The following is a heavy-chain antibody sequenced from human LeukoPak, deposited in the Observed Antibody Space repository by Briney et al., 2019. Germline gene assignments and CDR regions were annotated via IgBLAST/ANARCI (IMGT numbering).Heavy chain of an antibody. CDR2: IYYSGST. CDR3: ASSGTGGSYSWPFDY. CDR1: GGSISSYY. V-gene: IGHV4-59*01. J-gene: IGHJ4*02. Sequence: PSETLSLTCTVSGGSISSYYWSWIRQPPGKGLEWIGYIYYSGSTNYNPSLKSRVIISVDTSKNQFSLKLSPVTAADTAVYYCASSGTGGSYSWPFDYWGQGTLVTVSS. D-gene: IGHD1-26*01.